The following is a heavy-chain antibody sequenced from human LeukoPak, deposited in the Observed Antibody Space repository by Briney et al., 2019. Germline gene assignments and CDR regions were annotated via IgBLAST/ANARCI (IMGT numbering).Heavy chain of an antibody. Sequence: GGSLGLSCAASGFTFSSYAMHWVRQAPGKGLKWVAVISYDGSNKYYADSVKGRFTISRDNSKNTLYLQMNSPRAEDTAVYYCARDLKSSRAYFDYWGQGTLVTVSS. J-gene: IGHJ4*02. CDR3: ARDLKSSRAYFDY. CDR2: ISYDGSNK. CDR1: GFTFSSYA. V-gene: IGHV3-30*04.